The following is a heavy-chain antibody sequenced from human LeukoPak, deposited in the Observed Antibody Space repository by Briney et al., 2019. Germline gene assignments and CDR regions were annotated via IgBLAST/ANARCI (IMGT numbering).Heavy chain of an antibody. CDR3: ARQTAMGRSGDY. V-gene: IGHV5-51*01. Sequence: GESLKISCKGSGYSFTSYWIGWVRQMPGKGLEWMGIIYPGDSDTRYSPSFQGQVTISVDKSLTTAYLQWNSLKASDTAMYYCARQTAMGRSGDYWGQGTLVTVSS. CDR2: IYPGDSDT. D-gene: IGHD5-18*01. J-gene: IGHJ4*02. CDR1: GYSFTSYW.